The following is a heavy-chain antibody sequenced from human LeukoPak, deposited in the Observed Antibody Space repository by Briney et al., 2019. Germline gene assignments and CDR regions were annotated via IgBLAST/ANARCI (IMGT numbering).Heavy chain of an antibody. Sequence: GGSLRLSCAASGFTFSSYWMSWVRQAPGKGLEWVANIKEDGSEKYYVDSVKGRFTISRDNAKKSLYLQMSGLRAEDTAVYYCARDLLWFGETYYYYGMDVWGQGTTVTVSS. CDR3: ARDLLWFGETYYYYGMDV. D-gene: IGHD3-10*01. J-gene: IGHJ6*02. CDR2: IKEDGSEK. V-gene: IGHV3-7*01. CDR1: GFTFSSYW.